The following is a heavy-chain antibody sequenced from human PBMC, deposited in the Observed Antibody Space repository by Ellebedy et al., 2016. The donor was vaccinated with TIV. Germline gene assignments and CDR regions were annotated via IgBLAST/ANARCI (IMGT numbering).Heavy chain of an antibody. J-gene: IGHJ4*02. D-gene: IGHD4-23*01. CDR2: IYRGGST. CDR1: AFTVSSNY. Sequence: PGGSLRLSCAASAFTVSSNYMSWVRQAPGKGLEWVSVIYRGGSTYYPDSVKGRFTISRDNSRNTLYLQMNSLRAEDTAVYYCARMQETTVITGGFDYWGQGTLVTVSS. CDR3: ARMQETTVITGGFDY. V-gene: IGHV3-53*01.